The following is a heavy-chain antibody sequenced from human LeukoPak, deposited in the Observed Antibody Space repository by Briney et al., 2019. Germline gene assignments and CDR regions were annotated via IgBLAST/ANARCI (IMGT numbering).Heavy chain of an antibody. CDR1: GYTFTGYY. V-gene: IGHV1-2*02. J-gene: IGHJ4*02. Sequence: AASVKVSCKASGYTFTGYYMHWVRQAPGQGLEWMGWINPNSGGTNYAQKFQGRVTMTRDTSISTAYMELSRLRSDDTAVYYCARAPGYSYGPLHYWGQGTLVTVSS. CDR3: ARAPGYSYGPLHY. D-gene: IGHD5-18*01. CDR2: INPNSGGT.